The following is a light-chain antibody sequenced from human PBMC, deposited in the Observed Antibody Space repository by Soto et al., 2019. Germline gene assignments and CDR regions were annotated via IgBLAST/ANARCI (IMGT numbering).Light chain of an antibody. CDR3: QQYNSYSWT. J-gene: IGKJ1*01. Sequence: DIQLTQSPSTLSASVGDGVTITCRASQSISSRLAWYQQKPGKAPKLLIYDASSLESGVPSRFSGSGSGTEFTLTISSLQPDDFASYYCQQYNSYSWTFGQGTKVDI. V-gene: IGKV1-5*01. CDR2: DAS. CDR1: QSISSR.